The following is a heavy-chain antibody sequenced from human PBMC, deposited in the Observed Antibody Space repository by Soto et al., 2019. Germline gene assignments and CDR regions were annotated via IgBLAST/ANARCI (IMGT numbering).Heavy chain of an antibody. J-gene: IGHJ6*02. CDR3: ARRLKDCCVSPGVSRYGMYV. D-gene: IGHD2-15*01. V-gene: IGHV5-51*01. CDR2: IYPRDSDS. CDR1: GYTFNTYW. Sequence: PGESLKISCQTSGYTFNTYWIDWVRQTPGKGLEWMGSIYPRDSDSRYSPSFQGQVAISADKSTTTAYLHWSSLKASDTATYNCARRLKDCCVSPGVSRYGMYVCGQGTAVTVSS.